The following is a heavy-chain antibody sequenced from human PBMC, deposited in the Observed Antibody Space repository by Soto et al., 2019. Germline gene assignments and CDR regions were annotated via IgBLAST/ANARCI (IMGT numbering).Heavy chain of an antibody. CDR2: VSYSGNT. CDR1: DVSLCSDYY. CDR3: VRLSGSGYRTLGY. J-gene: IGHJ1*01. D-gene: IGHD3-22*01. V-gene: IGHV4-39*01. Sequence: QLQLQESGPGLLKPSETLSLTCTVSDVSLCSDYYWGWIRKPPGKGLEWIGAVSYSGNTYYKTSLKSRVTRSVDTSKSQFSLTLTSVTAADTAVYYGVRLSGSGYRTLGYWGQGILVTVSS.